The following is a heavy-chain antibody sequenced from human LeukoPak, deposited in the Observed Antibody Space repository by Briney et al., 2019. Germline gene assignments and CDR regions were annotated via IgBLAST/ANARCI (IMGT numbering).Heavy chain of an antibody. V-gene: IGHV3-9*02. D-gene: IGHD3-16*02. J-gene: IGHJ4*02. CDR3: ARDLEPYYYVWGSYPLGY. CDR1: GFTSVDYA. CDR2: ISWASGSI. Sequence: GGSLRLSSAPPGFTSVDYAMHWVRQAPGRGLGWVSGISWASGSIGYADSVRGRFTTSRDNAKNSLYLHINSLRAEDMPLFYSARDLEPYYYVWGSYPLGYWGQGTLVTVSS.